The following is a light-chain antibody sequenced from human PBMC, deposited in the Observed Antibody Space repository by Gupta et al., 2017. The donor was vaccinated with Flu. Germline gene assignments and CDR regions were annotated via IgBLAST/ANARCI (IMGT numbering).Light chain of an antibody. CDR2: EVN. J-gene: IGLJ1*01. Sequence: QSALTQPPSASGSPGQSVTISCTGTSSDVGAYNFVSWYQQHPGKAPKLMIYEVNKRPSGVPDRFSGSKSGNKASLTVSGLQAEDEADYYCSSYAGRNVAFGTGTTVTVL. CDR1: SSDVGAYNF. CDR3: SSYAGRNVA. V-gene: IGLV2-8*01.